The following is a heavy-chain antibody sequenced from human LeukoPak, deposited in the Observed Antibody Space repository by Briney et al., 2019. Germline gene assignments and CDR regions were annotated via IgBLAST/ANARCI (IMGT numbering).Heavy chain of an antibody. Sequence: PGGSLRLSCAAPGFTVSSNYMNWVRPAPGQGLEWVSVINSGGSTHYADSVKGRFTISRDNSKNTLYLQMNSLRAEDTAVYYCAKGDLMAGTFDYWGQGTLVTVSS. CDR1: GFTVSSNY. V-gene: IGHV3-53*01. D-gene: IGHD6-19*01. J-gene: IGHJ4*02. CDR2: INSGGST. CDR3: AKGDLMAGTFDY.